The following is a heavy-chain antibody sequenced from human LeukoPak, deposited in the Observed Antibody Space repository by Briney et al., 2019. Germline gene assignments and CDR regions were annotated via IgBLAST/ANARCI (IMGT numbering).Heavy chain of an antibody. CDR3: ARATNFYYYYGMDV. CDR2: INPSSGAT. CDR1: GYTFTSYY. J-gene: IGHJ6*02. V-gene: IGHV1-46*01. D-gene: IGHD1-26*01. Sequence: ASVKVSCKTSGYTFTSYYIHCVRQAPGQGLEWMGIINPSSGATNYAQKFQGRVTMTRDTSTSTVYMELSSQRSEDTAVYYCARATNFYYYYGMDVWGQGTTVTVSS.